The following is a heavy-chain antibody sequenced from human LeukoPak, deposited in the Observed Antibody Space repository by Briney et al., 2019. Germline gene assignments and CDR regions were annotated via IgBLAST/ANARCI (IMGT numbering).Heavy chain of an antibody. CDR3: AWNGGGYSYGYNDY. CDR1: GYTFTSYG. D-gene: IGHD5-18*01. J-gene: IGHJ4*02. Sequence: ASVKVSCKASGYTFTSYGISWVRQARGQGLEWMGWLSAYNGNTNYAQKLRGRVTMTTDTSTSTAYMELRSLRSDDTAVYYCAWNGGGYSYGYNDYWGQGTLVTVSS. V-gene: IGHV1-18*01. CDR2: LSAYNGNT.